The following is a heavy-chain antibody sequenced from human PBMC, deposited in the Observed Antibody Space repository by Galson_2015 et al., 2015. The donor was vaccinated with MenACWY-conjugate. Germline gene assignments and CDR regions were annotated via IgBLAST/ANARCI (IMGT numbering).Heavy chain of an antibody. D-gene: IGHD2-8*02. CDR1: GFTFSSYA. Sequence: SLRLSCAASGFTFSSYAMNWVRQAPGQGLEWVALISSAGNKYYADSVKGRLTISRDNSKNTLFHQMNSLRAEDTAVYYCARDQESPGQTDYWGQGTLVTVSS. CDR3: ARDQESPGQTDY. V-gene: IGHV3-23*01. J-gene: IGHJ4*02. CDR2: ISSAGNK.